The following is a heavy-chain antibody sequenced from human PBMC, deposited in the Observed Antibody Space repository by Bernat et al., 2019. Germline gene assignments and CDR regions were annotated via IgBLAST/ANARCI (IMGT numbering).Heavy chain of an antibody. Sequence: QVQLVQSGAEVKKPGASVKVSCKASGYTFTSYGISWVRQAPGQGLEWMGWISAYNGNTNYAQKLQGRVTMTTDTSTSTAYMELRSLRSDDTAVYYCARDRRYCSSTSCYGIAWFDPWGQGTLVTVSS. CDR2: ISAYNGNT. J-gene: IGHJ5*02. D-gene: IGHD2-2*01. CDR3: ARDRRYCSSTSCYGIAWFDP. V-gene: IGHV1-18*01. CDR1: GYTFTSYG.